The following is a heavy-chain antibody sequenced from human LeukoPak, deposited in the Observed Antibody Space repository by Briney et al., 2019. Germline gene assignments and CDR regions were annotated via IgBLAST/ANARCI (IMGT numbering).Heavy chain of an antibody. D-gene: IGHD6-13*01. CDR2: IYYSGST. J-gene: IGHJ4*02. Sequence: SETLSLTCTVSGGSISSYYWSWIRQPPGKGLEWIGYIYYSGSTNYNPSLKSRVTISVDTSKNQFSLKLSPVTAADTAVYYCASSQQLVHDAFDYWGQGTLVTVSS. CDR1: GGSISSYY. CDR3: ASSQQLVHDAFDY. V-gene: IGHV4-59*01.